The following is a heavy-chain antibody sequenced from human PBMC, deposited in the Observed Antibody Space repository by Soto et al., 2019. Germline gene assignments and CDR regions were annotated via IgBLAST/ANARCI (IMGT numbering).Heavy chain of an antibody. J-gene: IGHJ4*02. CDR3: AHRQSCSWYQY. Sequence: QITLKESGPTLVKPTQTLTLTCTFSGFSLSTSEVGVGWIRQPPGKALEWLALIYWDDDTRYSPSLRSRLTITKDTSKNQVVLVMTDMDPVDTGTYYCAHRQSCSWYQYWGQGTLVTVSA. D-gene: IGHD6-19*01. CDR1: GFSLSTSEVG. CDR2: IYWDDDT. V-gene: IGHV2-5*02.